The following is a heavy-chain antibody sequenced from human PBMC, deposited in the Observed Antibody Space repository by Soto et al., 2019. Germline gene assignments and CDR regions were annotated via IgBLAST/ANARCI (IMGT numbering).Heavy chain of an antibody. CDR2: ISRSSTGI. Sequence: EVQLVESGGGLVQPGGSLRLYCAASGFTFSLYSMSWVRQAPGKGLGWVSYISRSSTGIHYADSVKGRFTISRDDATNSMHLQMNSRRDGDTAVYYCARAVTWGLDVWGQGTTVSISS. CDR3: ARAVTWGLDV. D-gene: IGHD3-10*01. CDR1: GFTFSLYS. J-gene: IGHJ6*02. V-gene: IGHV3-48*02.